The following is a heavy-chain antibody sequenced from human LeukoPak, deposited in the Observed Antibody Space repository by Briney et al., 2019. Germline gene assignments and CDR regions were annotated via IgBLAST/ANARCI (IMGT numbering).Heavy chain of an antibody. CDR2: LHHSGST. J-gene: IGHJ4*02. D-gene: IGHD3-22*01. Sequence: PSETLSLTCAVSGYSITSTYWWGRIRQTPGRGLEWIGSLHHSGSTSYNPSLKSRVTISVDTSKNQFSLRLNSVTAADTAVYYCARVGGDDSTGHYSVDYWGQGTLVTVSS. CDR1: GYSITSTYW. CDR3: ARVGGDDSTGHYSVDY. V-gene: IGHV4-38-2*01.